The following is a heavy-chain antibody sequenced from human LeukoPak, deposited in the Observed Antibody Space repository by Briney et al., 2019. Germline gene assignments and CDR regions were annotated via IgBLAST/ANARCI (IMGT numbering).Heavy chain of an antibody. CDR2: IYYSGST. J-gene: IGHJ4*02. D-gene: IGHD3-10*01. CDR3: ARHYGP. CDR1: GLRFSSYW. Sequence: GSLTLSCAASGLRFSSYWMDWVRQPPGKGLEWIGSIYYSGSTYYNPSLKSRVTISVDTSKNQFSLKLNSVTATDTAVYYCARHYGPWGQGTLVTVSS. V-gene: IGHV4-39*01.